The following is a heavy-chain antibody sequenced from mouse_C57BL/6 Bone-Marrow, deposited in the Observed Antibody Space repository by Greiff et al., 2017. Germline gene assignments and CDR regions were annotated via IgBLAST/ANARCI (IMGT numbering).Heavy chain of an antibody. CDR2: IYPGDGDT. V-gene: IGHV1-82*01. D-gene: IGHD2-3*01. Sequence: VKLQESGPELVKPGASVKLSCKASGYAFSSSWMNWVKQRPGKGLEWIGRIYPGDGDTNYNGKFKGKATLTADKSSSTAYMHLSSLTSEDSAVYFCSRPCDGYCDCWGQGTTLTVSS. J-gene: IGHJ2*01. CDR1: GYAFSSSW. CDR3: SRPCDGYCDC.